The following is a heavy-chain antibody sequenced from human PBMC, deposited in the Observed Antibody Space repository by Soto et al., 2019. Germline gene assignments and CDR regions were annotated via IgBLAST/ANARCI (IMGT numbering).Heavy chain of an antibody. CDR2: CNGDGSVT. CDR1: GFTLSSYW. Sequence: EVQLVESGGGLVQPGGSLRLSCVASGFTLSSYWMYWVRQAPGKGLVWVSRCNGDGSVTRYADSVKGRFTISRDNAKNTLYLQVNSLRADDTAVYYCARGDNGLDVWGQGTTVTVSS. J-gene: IGHJ6*02. CDR3: ARGDNGLDV. V-gene: IGHV3-74*01.